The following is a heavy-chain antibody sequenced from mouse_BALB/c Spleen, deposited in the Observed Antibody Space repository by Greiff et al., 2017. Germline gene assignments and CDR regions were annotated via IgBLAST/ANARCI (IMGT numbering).Heavy chain of an antibody. CDR1: GYTFTSYW. CDR3: ARAAYGYDVAWFDF. D-gene: IGHD2-2*01. Sequence: QVHVKQSGAELARPGASVKLSCKASGYTFTSYWMQWVKQRPGQGLEWIGAIYPGDGDTRYTQTFKGKATLTADKSSSTAYMQLSSLASEDSAVYYCARAAYGYDVAWFDFWGQGTLVTVSA. CDR2: IYPGDGDT. V-gene: IGHV1-87*01. J-gene: IGHJ3*01.